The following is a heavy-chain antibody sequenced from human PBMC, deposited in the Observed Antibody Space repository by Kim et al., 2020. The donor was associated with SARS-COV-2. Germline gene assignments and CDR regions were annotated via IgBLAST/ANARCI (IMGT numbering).Heavy chain of an antibody. D-gene: IGHD3-22*01. J-gene: IGHJ4*02. CDR3: AKSQADYYDSKVRDY. CDR2: ISGSGGST. Sequence: GGSLRLSCAASGFTFSSYAMSWVRQAPGKGLEWVSAISGSGGSTYYADSVKGRFTISRDNSKNTLYLQMNSLRAEDTAVYYCAKSQADYYDSKVRDYWGQGTLVTVSS. V-gene: IGHV3-23*01. CDR1: GFTFSSYA.